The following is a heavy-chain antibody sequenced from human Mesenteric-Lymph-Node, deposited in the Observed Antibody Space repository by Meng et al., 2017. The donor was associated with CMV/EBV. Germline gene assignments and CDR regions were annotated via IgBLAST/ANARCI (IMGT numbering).Heavy chain of an antibody. CDR2: IYPNNGGT. CDR1: GNTFIDYY. V-gene: IGHV1-2*02. CDR3: VGGGTTD. D-gene: IGHD1-7*01. J-gene: IGHJ4*02. Sequence: QVHLVQSGAEVKKPGDSVKVSCKASGNTFIDYYFHWVRQAPGQGLEWMGWIYPNNGGTKYAQKFQGRVTMTRDTSISAAYMELRSLRSDDTAVYYCVGGGTTDWGQGTLVTVSS.